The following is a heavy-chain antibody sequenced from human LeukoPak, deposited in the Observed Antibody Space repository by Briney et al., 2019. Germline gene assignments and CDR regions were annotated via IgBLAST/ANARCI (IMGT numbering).Heavy chain of an antibody. CDR2: ISGDGGST. CDR3: AKDISGQLDFDY. D-gene: IGHD5-18*01. Sequence: PGGSLRLSCAASGFTFHDYAMHWVRQAPGKGLEWVYLISGDGGSTYYADSVKGRFTISRDNSKNSLYLQMNSLRTADTALYYCAKDISGQLDFDYWGEGTLVTVSS. CDR1: GFTFHDYA. V-gene: IGHV3-43*02. J-gene: IGHJ4*02.